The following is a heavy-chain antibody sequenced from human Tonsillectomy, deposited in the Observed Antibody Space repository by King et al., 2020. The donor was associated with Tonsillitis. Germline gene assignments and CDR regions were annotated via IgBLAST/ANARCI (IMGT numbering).Heavy chain of an antibody. J-gene: IGHJ4*02. CDR3: TRPHYGSGSLWRYFDY. CDR1: GFSLSTSGVG. CDR2: IYWNGDK. Sequence: ITLKESGPTLVKPTQTLTLTCTFSGFSLSTSGVGVGWIRQAPGKAPEWLALIYWNGDKDYRPSLKNRLTVTKDTSKNQVDLKMTNMDPVDTATYYCTRPHYGSGSLWRYFDYWGQGTLVTVSS. D-gene: IGHD3-10*01. V-gene: IGHV2-5*01.